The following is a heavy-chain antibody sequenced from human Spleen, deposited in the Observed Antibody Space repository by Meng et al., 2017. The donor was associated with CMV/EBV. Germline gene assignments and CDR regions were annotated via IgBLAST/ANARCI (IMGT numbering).Heavy chain of an antibody. J-gene: IGHJ4*02. V-gene: IGHV3-15*01. D-gene: IGHD5-12*01. CDR1: GITFSNAW. Sequence: GESLKISCAASGITFSNAWMIWVRQAPGKGLEWVGRIKSKTDGGTTDYAAPVKGRFTISRDDSKNTLYLQMNSLKTEDSAVYYCTTRYSGYNYPFDYWGQGTLVTVSS. CDR2: IKSKTDGGTT. CDR3: TTRYSGYNYPFDY.